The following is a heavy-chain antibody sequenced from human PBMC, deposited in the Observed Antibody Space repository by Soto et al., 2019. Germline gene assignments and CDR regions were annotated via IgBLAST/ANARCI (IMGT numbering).Heavy chain of an antibody. CDR1: GYTFTSYD. V-gene: IGHV1-3*01. CDR3: ARGLGLYYFDY. D-gene: IGHD1-26*01. Sequence: QVQLVQSGAEVKKPGASVKVSCKASGYTFTSYDMHWVRQSPGQRLELMGWINAGNVNTKYSQKFQGRVTITRDTSASTAYMELSSLRSEDTAVYYCARGLGLYYFDYWGQGTLVTVSS. CDR2: INAGNVNT. J-gene: IGHJ4*02.